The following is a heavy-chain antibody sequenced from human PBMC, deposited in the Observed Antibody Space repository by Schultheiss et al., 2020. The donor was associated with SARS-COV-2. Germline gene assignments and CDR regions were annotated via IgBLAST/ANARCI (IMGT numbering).Heavy chain of an antibody. Sequence: SETLSLTCTVSGGSINGYYWNWIRQSPGKGLEWIGYVSYSGTTNYNPSLKSRVTISVDTSKNQSSLKLSSVTAADAAVYYCVRHPIATGTYYFYGMDVWGQGTTVTVSS. V-gene: IGHV4-59*01. D-gene: IGHD6-13*01. J-gene: IGHJ6*02. CDR3: VRHPIATGTYYFYGMDV. CDR1: GGSINGYY. CDR2: VSYSGTT.